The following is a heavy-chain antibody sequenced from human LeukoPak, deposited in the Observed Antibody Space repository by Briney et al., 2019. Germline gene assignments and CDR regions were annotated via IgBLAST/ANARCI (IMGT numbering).Heavy chain of an antibody. Sequence: GGSLRLSCAASGFTFSNFGMHWVRQAPDKGLEWVAATWYDGSNKYYADSVKGRFTISRDNSKNTLYLQMNSLRAEDTAVYHCARDGILGGPLGYMDVWGKGTTVTVSS. J-gene: IGHJ6*03. CDR1: GFTFSNFG. CDR2: TWYDGSNK. V-gene: IGHV3-33*01. D-gene: IGHD3-3*01. CDR3: ARDGILGGPLGYMDV.